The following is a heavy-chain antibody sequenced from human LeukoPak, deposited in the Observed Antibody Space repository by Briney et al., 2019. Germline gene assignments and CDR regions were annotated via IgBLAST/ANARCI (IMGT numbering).Heavy chain of an antibody. J-gene: IGHJ4*02. CDR2: IKQDGSEK. V-gene: IGHV3-7*01. D-gene: IGHD6-13*01. CDR3: AREGIAAAGTFDY. CDR1: GFTFSSYW. Sequence: GGSLRLCCAASGFTFSSYWMSWVRQAPGKGLEWVANIKQDGSEKYYVDSVKGRFTISRDNAKNSLYLQMNSLRAEDTAVYYCAREGIAAAGTFDYWGQGTLVTVSS.